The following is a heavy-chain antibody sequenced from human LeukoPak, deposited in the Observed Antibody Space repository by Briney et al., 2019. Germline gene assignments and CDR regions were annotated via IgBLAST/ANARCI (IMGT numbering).Heavy chain of an antibody. CDR1: GYSFTSYW. D-gene: IGHD3-10*01. V-gene: IGHV5-51*01. Sequence: GESLKISCKGSGYSFTSYWIGWVRQMPGEGLEWMGIIYPGDSDTRYSPSVQGQVTISADKSISTAYLQWSSLKASDTAMYYCARQGYYGLDAFDIWGQGKMVTVSS. J-gene: IGHJ3*02. CDR2: IYPGDSDT. CDR3: ARQGYYGLDAFDI.